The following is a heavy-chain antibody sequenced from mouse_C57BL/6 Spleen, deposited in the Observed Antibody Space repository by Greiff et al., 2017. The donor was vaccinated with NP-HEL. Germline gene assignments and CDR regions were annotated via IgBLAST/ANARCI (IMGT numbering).Heavy chain of an antibody. CDR3: ARVYSSGYSTFYWYFDV. D-gene: IGHD3-2*02. V-gene: IGHV1-53*01. CDR2: INPSNGGT. J-gene: IGHJ1*03. Sequence: QVQLQQPGTELVKPGASVKLSCKASGYTFTSYWMHWVKQRPGQGLEWIGNINPSNGGTNYNETFKSKATLTVAKPSSTASMQLSSLTSEDSAVYYCARVYSSGYSTFYWYFDVWGTGTTVTVSS. CDR1: GYTFTSYW.